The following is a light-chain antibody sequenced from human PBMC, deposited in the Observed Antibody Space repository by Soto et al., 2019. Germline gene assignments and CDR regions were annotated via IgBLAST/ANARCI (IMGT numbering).Light chain of an antibody. CDR2: GAS. Sequence: EIVMTQSPATLSVSPGERATLSCRASQSVSGNLAWYQQKPGQATRLLIYGASTSATGIPARFSGSGSGTEFNLTISSLQSEDFAVYYCQQYNTWTPITFGQGTRLEI. V-gene: IGKV3-15*01. J-gene: IGKJ5*01. CDR1: QSVSGN. CDR3: QQYNTWTPIT.